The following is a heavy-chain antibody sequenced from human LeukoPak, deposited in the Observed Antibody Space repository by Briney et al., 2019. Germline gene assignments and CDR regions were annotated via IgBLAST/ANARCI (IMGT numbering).Heavy chain of an antibody. V-gene: IGHV3-7*03. Sequence: GGSLRLSCAASGFTFTTYWMSWVRQAPGKGLEWVANIKQDGSENYYVDSVKGRFTISRDNAKNSLFLQMNSLRAEDTAVYYCARLPRGARFHGMDVWGQGTTVTVSS. J-gene: IGHJ6*02. D-gene: IGHD6-6*01. CDR3: ARLPRGARFHGMDV. CDR2: IKQDGSEN. CDR1: GFTFTTYW.